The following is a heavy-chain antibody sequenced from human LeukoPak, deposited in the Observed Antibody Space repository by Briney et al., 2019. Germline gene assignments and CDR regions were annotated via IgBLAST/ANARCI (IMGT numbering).Heavy chain of an antibody. CDR3: ARGRRITMLRGVIGLKYYMDV. J-gene: IGHJ6*03. D-gene: IGHD3-10*01. Sequence: GGSLRLSCAASGFTFSSYGMSWVRQAPGKGLEWVSGISGNSGTTYYADSVKGRFTISRDNSKNTLYLQMGSLRTEDMAVYYCARGRRITMLRGVIGLKYYMDVWGKGTTVTISS. CDR2: ISGNSGTT. V-gene: IGHV3-23*01. CDR1: GFTFSSYG.